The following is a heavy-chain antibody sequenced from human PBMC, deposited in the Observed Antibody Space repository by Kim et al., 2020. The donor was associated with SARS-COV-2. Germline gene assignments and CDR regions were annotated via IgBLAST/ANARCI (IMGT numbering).Heavy chain of an antibody. CDR1: GFTFSNAW. J-gene: IGHJ6*02. CDR3: TTAGFLYYYGMDV. CDR2: IKSKTDGGTT. V-gene: IGHV3-15*01. D-gene: IGHD1-1*01. Sequence: GGSLRPSCAASGFTFSNAWMSWVRQAPGKGLEWVGRIKSKTDGGTTDYAAPVKGRFTISRDDSKNTLYLQMNSLKTEDTAVYYCTTAGFLYYYGMDVWGQGTTVTVSS.